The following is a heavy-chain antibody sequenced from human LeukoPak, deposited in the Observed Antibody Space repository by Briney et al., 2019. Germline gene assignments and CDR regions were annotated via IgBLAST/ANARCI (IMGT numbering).Heavy chain of an antibody. CDR3: ARIGIAAAGTGGWFDP. V-gene: IGHV5-51*01. Sequence: HGESLKISCKGSGYSFTSYWIGWVRQMPGKGLEWMGIIYPGDSDTRYSPSFQGQVTISADKSISTAYLQWSSLKASDTAMYYCARIGIAAAGTGGWFDPWGQGTLVTVSS. J-gene: IGHJ5*02. CDR1: GYSFTSYW. CDR2: IYPGDSDT. D-gene: IGHD6-13*01.